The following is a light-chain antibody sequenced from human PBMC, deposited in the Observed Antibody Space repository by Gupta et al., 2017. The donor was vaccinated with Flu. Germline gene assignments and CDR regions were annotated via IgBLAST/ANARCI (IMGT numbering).Light chain of an antibody. CDR1: QGISTY. V-gene: IGKV1-9*01. J-gene: IGKJ4*01. Sequence: DIQVTQSPSFLSASLGDRATITCRASQGISTYLAWYQQKPGRGPQLLIFSASTLHSGVPARFSGSGSGTEFTLTITSLQPEDFATYYCQQFNSYPLTFGGGTKVEIK. CDR2: SAS. CDR3: QQFNSYPLT.